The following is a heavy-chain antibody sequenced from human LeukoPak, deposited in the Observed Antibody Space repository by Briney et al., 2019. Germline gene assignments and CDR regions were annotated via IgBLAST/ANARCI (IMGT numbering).Heavy chain of an antibody. CDR2: IYYSGSP. CDR1: GDSISSISYY. D-gene: IGHD6-13*01. Sequence: SETLSLPCTVSGDSISSISYYWAWIRQPPGKGREWIGCIYYSGSPYYNPSLKSRVTISVDTSKNQFSLKLSSVTAADTAVYYCARLNLHSSRLGGYNWFDPWGQGTLVTVSS. V-gene: IGHV4-39*01. CDR3: ARLNLHSSRLGGYNWFDP. J-gene: IGHJ5*02.